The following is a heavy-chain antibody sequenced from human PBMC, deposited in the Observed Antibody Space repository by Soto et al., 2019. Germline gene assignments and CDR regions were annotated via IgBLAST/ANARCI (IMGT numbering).Heavy chain of an antibody. D-gene: IGHD1-26*01. V-gene: IGHV4-4*07. J-gene: IGHJ6*02. CDR2: IYTSGST. Sequence: SETLSLTCTVSGGSISSYYWSWIRQPAGQGLEWSGRIYTSGSTNYNPSLKSRVTMSVDTSKNQYSLKLSSVPAADTAVYYCARDSFRSYYYYYYGMDVWGQGTTVTVSS. CDR1: GGSISSYY. CDR3: ARDSFRSYYYYYYGMDV.